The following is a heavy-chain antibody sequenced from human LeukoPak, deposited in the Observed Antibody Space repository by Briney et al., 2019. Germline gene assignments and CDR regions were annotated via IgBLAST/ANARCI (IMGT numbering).Heavy chain of an antibody. D-gene: IGHD3-10*01. V-gene: IGHV3-7*04. CDR2: INLDGSGK. Sequence: GGSLRLSCAASGFTFSGSWMSWVRQAPGKGPEWVAPINLDGSGKYYVDSVKGRFSISRDNAKRSLHLQMNSLRADDTAVYYCARDWDGSGTSLDYWGQGTLVTVSS. J-gene: IGHJ4*02. CDR3: ARDWDGSGTSLDY. CDR1: GFTFSGSW.